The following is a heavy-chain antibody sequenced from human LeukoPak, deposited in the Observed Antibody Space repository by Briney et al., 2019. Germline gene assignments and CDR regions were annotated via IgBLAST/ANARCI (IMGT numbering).Heavy chain of an antibody. CDR1: GFTFSRFP. D-gene: IGHD1-26*01. J-gene: IGHJ4*02. Sequence: GGSLRLSCAASGFTFSRFPMSWLRQAPGKVLEWVSAITGGGDSIYYADSVKGRFTISRDNSKNTLYLQMNTLRAEDRAVYYCAKENPVGGTNYFDYWGQGTLVTVAS. CDR2: ITGGGDSI. CDR3: AKENPVGGTNYFDY. V-gene: IGHV3-23*01.